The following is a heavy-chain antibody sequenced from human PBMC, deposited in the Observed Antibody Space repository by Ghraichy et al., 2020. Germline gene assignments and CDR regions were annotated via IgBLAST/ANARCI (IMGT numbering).Heavy chain of an antibody. Sequence: SVKVSCKASGGTFSSYAISWVRQAPGQGLEWMGGIIPIFGTANYAQKFQGRVTITADESTSTAYMELSSLRSEDTAVYYCARDGPRIAAADLYYVDYWGQGTLVTVSP. CDR1: GGTFSSYA. CDR2: IIPIFGTA. CDR3: ARDGPRIAAADLYYVDY. V-gene: IGHV1-69*13. J-gene: IGHJ4*02. D-gene: IGHD6-13*01.